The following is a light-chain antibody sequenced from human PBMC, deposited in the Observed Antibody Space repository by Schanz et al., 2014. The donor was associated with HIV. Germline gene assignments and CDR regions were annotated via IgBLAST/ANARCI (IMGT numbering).Light chain of an antibody. CDR3: QQSYSTPRT. CDR1: QDIGND. CDR2: AAS. V-gene: IGKV1-39*01. J-gene: IGKJ1*01. Sequence: DIQMTQSPSSQSASVGDRVTITCRASQDIGNDLGWYQQKPGQAPKRLIYAASKLQSGVPSRFSGSGSGTDFTLTISSLQPEDFATYYCQQSYSTPRTFGQGTKVEIK.